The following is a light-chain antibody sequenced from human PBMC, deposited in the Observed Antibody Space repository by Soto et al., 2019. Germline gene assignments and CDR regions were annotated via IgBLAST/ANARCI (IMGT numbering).Light chain of an antibody. CDR1: HSNIGSNF. CDR3: GTWDSSLSAVV. CDR2: DNN. Sequence: QSVLTQPPSVSAAPGQKVTISCSGRHSNIGSNFVSWDRQLPGTAPKLLIHDNNKRPSGIPDRFSGSKSGSSATLGITGLQTGDEADYYCGTWDSSLSAVVFGGGTKLTVL. J-gene: IGLJ2*01. V-gene: IGLV1-51*01.